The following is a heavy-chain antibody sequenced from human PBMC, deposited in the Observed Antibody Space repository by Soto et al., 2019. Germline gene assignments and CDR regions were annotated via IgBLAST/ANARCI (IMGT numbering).Heavy chain of an antibody. CDR2: ISGSGGST. Sequence: GGSLRLSCAASGFTFSSYAMSWVRQAPGKGLEWVSAISGSGGSTYYADSVKGRFTISRDNSKNTLYLQMNSLRAEDTAVYYCAKVGSSYGSGSYYNDYYYYGMDVWGQGTTVTVSS. J-gene: IGHJ6*02. CDR1: GFTFSSYA. CDR3: AKVGSSYGSGSYYNDYYYYGMDV. D-gene: IGHD3-10*01. V-gene: IGHV3-23*01.